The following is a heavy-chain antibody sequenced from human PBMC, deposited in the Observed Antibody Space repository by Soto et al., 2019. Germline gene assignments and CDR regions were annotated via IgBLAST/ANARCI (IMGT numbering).Heavy chain of an antibody. CDR2: ISGSGGST. CDR3: AKEGQQWLVRSYRYFDY. Sequence: PGGSLRLSCAASGFTFSSYAMSWVRQAPGKGLEWVSAISGSGGSTYYADSVKGRFTISRDNSKNTLYLQMNSLRAEDTAVYYCAKEGQQWLVRSYRYFDYWGQGTLVTVSS. D-gene: IGHD6-19*01. CDR1: GFTFSSYA. V-gene: IGHV3-23*01. J-gene: IGHJ4*02.